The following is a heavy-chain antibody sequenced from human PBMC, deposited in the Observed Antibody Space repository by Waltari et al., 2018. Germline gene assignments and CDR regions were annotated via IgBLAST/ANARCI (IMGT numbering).Heavy chain of an antibody. D-gene: IGHD1-26*01. CDR2: IHYTGDT. J-gene: IGHJ4*02. CDR3: AGHEWGLAGF. Sequence: QVQLQESGPGLVKPSETLFLTCGVFGYSITSAYWWAWFRQPPGKGLEWIASIHYTGDTQYSPSLKSRVTISADKSKNEVSLRLTSVTAADTAVYYCAGHEWGLAGFWGQGTLVTVSS. CDR1: GYSITSAYW. V-gene: IGHV4-38-2*01.